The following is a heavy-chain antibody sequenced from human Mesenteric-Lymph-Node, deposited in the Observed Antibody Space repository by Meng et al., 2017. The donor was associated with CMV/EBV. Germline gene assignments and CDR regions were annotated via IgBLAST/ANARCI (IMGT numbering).Heavy chain of an antibody. CDR1: GFKFDDDG. CDR3: ARVHDSSGYQYYFDY. Sequence: SLKISCGASGFKFDDDGMHWVRQAPGKGLEWVAGISWNSANIAYAESVKGRFTISRDNAKNSLFLQMNSLRAEDTAVYYCARVHDSSGYQYYFDYWGQGTLVTVSS. CDR2: ISWNSANI. D-gene: IGHD3-22*01. J-gene: IGHJ4*02. V-gene: IGHV3-9*01.